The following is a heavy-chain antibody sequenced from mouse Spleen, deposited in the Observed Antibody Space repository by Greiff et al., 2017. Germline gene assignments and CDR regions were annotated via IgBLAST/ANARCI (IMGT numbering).Heavy chain of an antibody. Sequence: EVQRVESGGGLVQPGGSLSLSCAASGFTFTDYYMSWVRQPPGKALEWLGFIRNKANGYTTEYSASVKGRFTISRDNSQSILYLQMDALRAEDSATYYCARFGYRGYFDVWGTGTTVTVSS. V-gene: IGHV7-3*01. CDR1: GFTFTDYY. D-gene: IGHD2-14*01. CDR2: IRNKANGYTT. J-gene: IGHJ1*03. CDR3: ARFGYRGYFDV.